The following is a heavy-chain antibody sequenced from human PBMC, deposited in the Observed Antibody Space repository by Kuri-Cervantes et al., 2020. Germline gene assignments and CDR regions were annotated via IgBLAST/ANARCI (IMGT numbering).Heavy chain of an antibody. CDR3: ARLYCSGGSCYATFQH. V-gene: IGHV4-59*12. J-gene: IGHJ1*01. CDR2: TYYSGST. D-gene: IGHD2-15*01. Sequence: GSLRLSCTVSGGSISSYYWSWIRQPPGKGLEWIGYTYYSGSTNYNPSLKSRVTISVDTSKNQFSLKLSSVTAADTAVYYCARLYCSGGSCYATFQHWGQGTLVTVSS. CDR1: GGSISSYY.